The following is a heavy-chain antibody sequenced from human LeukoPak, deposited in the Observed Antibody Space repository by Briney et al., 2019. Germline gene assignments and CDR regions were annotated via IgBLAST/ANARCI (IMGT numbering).Heavy chain of an antibody. CDR1: GGSITSANW. J-gene: IGHJ6*03. Sequence: SETLSLTCAVSGGSITSANWWSWVRQSPGKGPEWIGEIYHTGNTNYNPSLNSRVSISLDTSKNQFSLRLTSVTAADTAVYFCARDANGSDLHYYHMDVWGKGTTVTVSS. CDR3: ARDANGSDLHYYHMDV. CDR2: IYHTGNT. V-gene: IGHV4-4*02. D-gene: IGHD6-25*01.